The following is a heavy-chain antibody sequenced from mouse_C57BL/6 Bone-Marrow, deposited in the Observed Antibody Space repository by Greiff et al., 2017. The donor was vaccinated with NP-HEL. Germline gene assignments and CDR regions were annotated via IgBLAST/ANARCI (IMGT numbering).Heavy chain of an antibody. J-gene: IGHJ2*01. D-gene: IGHD2-5*01. V-gene: IGHV5-6*02. CDR2: ISSGGSYT. CDR3: ARHYYSNYVDY. Sequence: EVKLVESGGDLVKPGGSLKLSCAASGFTFSSSGMSWVRQTPDKRLEWVATISSGGSYTYYPDSVKGRFTISRDNAKNTLYLQLSSLKSEDTAMYYCARHYYSNYVDYWGQGTTLTVSS. CDR1: GFTFSSSG.